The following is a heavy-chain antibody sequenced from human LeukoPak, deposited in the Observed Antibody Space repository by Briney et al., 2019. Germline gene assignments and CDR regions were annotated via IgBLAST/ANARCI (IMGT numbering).Heavy chain of an antibody. CDR3: VRGSTVTSFTY. J-gene: IGHJ4*02. D-gene: IGHD4-17*01. V-gene: IGHV4-39*07. CDR1: GGSISSSSYY. Sequence: PSETLSLTCTVSGGSISSSSYYWGWIRQPPGKGLEWIGSIYYSGSTYYNPSLKSRVTISVDTSKNQFSLKLRSVTAADTAVFYCVRGSTVTSFTYWGQGTLVTVSP. CDR2: IYYSGST.